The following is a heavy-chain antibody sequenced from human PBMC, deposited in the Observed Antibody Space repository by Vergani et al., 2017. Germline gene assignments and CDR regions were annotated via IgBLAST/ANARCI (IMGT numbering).Heavy chain of an antibody. CDR3: ARQAYYYDSSGYYYGPYFDY. V-gene: IGHV4-59*08. J-gene: IGHJ4*02. CDR1: GGSISSYY. Sequence: QVQLQESGPGLVKPSETLSLTCTVSGGSISSYYWSWIRQPPGKGLEWIGYIYYSGSTNYNPSLKSRVTISVDTSKNQFSLKLSSVTAADTAVYYCARQAYYYDSSGYYYGPYFDYWGQGTLVTVSS. D-gene: IGHD3-22*01. CDR2: IYYSGST.